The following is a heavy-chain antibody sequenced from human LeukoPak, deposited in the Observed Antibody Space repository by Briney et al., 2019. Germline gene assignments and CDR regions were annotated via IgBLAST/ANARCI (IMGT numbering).Heavy chain of an antibody. D-gene: IGHD1-14*01. CDR1: GGTFSSYA. Sequence: ASVKVSCKASGGTFSSYAISWVRQAPGQGLEWMGGIITIFGTANYAQKFQGRVTITADESTSTAYMELSSLRSEDTAVYYCARDTYNGEQVPDWFDPWGQGTLVTVSS. V-gene: IGHV1-69*13. CDR3: ARDTYNGEQVPDWFDP. CDR2: IITIFGTA. J-gene: IGHJ5*02.